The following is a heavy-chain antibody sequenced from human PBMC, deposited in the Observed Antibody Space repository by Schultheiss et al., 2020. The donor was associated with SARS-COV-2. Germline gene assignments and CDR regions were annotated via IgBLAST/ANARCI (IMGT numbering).Heavy chain of an antibody. J-gene: IGHJ4*02. D-gene: IGHD6-19*01. V-gene: IGHV3-30*04. CDR2: ISYDGSNK. Sequence: GGSLRLSCAASGFTFSSYEMNWVRQAPGKGLEWVAVISYDGSNKYYADSVKGRFTISRDNSKNTLYLQMNSLRAEDTAVYYCARDRGSGWYLGNAYYFDYWGQGTLVTVSS. CDR1: GFTFSSYE. CDR3: ARDRGSGWYLGNAYYFDY.